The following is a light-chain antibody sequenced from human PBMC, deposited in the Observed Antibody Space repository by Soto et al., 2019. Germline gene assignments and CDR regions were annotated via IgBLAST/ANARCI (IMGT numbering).Light chain of an antibody. CDR3: HQYDNYPQT. Sequence: EIVLMQSPGTLSLSPGARATLSCRASQTLRRTYIAWYQQKPGQAPRVLIYGPSKRATGIPERFSGGGSGTDVSLTISRLEPEDFAVYDGHQYDNYPQTYGQGTKVDSK. CDR2: GPS. V-gene: IGKV3-20*01. J-gene: IGKJ2*01. CDR1: QTLRRTY.